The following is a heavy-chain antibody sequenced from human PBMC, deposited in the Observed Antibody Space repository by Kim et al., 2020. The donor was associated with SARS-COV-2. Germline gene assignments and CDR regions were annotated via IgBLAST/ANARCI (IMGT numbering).Heavy chain of an antibody. CDR1: GFTFSPYP. V-gene: IGHV3-23*01. Sequence: GGSLRLSCAASGFTFSPYPMSWVHQAPGKGLEWVSVIIGSGDYTRYADSARGRFTVSRDNSMNTLYLQINSLRVEDTAVYYCARGWDMDVWGQGTTVTVSS. D-gene: IGHD1-26*01. CDR2: IIGSGDYT. J-gene: IGHJ6*02. CDR3: ARGWDMDV.